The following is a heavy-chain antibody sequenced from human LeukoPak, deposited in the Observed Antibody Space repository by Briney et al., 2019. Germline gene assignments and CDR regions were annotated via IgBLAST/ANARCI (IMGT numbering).Heavy chain of an antibody. D-gene: IGHD3-10*01. CDR1: GGSISSYY. V-gene: IGHV4-59*01. Sequence: TSETLSLTCTVSGGSISSYYWSWIRQPPGKGLEWIGYIYYSGSTNYNPSLKSRVTISVDTSKNQFSLKLSSVTAADTAVYYCARDEGFGSESYYGYWGQGTLVTVSS. CDR2: IYYSGST. J-gene: IGHJ4*02. CDR3: ARDEGFGSESYYGY.